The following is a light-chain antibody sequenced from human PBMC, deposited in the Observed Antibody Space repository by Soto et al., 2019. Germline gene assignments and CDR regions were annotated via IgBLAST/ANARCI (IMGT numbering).Light chain of an antibody. J-gene: IGKJ4*01. Sequence: EIVMTQSPATLSVSPGERATLSCRTSQSVSDNLAWYQQKPGQAPRLLIYGASTRATGIPARFSGSGSGTEFTLTIGSLQSEDFAVYYCRQYNNWPLTFGGGTKVEIK. CDR2: GAS. CDR1: QSVSDN. CDR3: RQYNNWPLT. V-gene: IGKV3-15*01.